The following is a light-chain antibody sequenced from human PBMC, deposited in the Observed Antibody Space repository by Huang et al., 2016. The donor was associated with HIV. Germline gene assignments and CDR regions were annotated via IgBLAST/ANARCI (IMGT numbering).Light chain of an antibody. CDR1: QSISSY. CDR2: AAS. J-gene: IGKJ2*01. CDR3: QQSYSTLRYT. V-gene: IGKV1-39*01. Sequence: DIQMTQSPSSLSASVGDRVTITCRASQSISSYLNWYQQKPGKAPKHLIYAASSLQSGVQSRFSGSGSGTDFTLTISSLQPEDFATYYCQQSYSTLRYTFGQGTKLEIK.